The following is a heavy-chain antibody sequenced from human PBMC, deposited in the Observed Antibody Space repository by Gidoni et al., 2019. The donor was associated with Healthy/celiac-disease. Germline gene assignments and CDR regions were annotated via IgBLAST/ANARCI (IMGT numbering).Heavy chain of an antibody. V-gene: IGHV1-46*01. Sequence: QVQLVQSGAEVKKPGASVKVSCKASGYTFPSYYMHWVRQAPGQGLEWMGIINPSGGSTSYAQKFQGRVTMTRDTSTSTVYMELSSLRSEDTAVYYCARDLGIAVQPGAFDIWGQGTMVTVSS. D-gene: IGHD6-19*01. CDR1: GYTFPSYY. CDR2: INPSGGST. J-gene: IGHJ3*02. CDR3: ARDLGIAVQPGAFDI.